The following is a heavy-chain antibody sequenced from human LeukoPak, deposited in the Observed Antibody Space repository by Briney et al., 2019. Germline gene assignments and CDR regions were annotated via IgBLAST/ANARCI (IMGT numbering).Heavy chain of an antibody. V-gene: IGHV7-4-1*02. CDR3: ARTPGFYYDMGPHFDY. Sequence: ASVKVSCKASGCTFTSYAMNWVRQAPGQGLEWMGWINTSTGNPTYAQGFTGRFVFSLDTSVSTAYLQISSLKAEDTAVYYCARTPGFYYDMGPHFDYWGQGTLVTVSS. CDR1: GCTFTSYA. J-gene: IGHJ4*02. CDR2: INTSTGNP. D-gene: IGHD3-9*01.